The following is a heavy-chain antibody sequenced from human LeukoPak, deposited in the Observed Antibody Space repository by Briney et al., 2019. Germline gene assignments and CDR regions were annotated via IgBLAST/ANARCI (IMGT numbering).Heavy chain of an antibody. V-gene: IGHV4-59*01. CDR3: AREDGYCSSTSCNNWFDP. Sequence: SETLSLTCTVSGGSMSNFYWTWIRQPPGKGLEWIGNTYYSGSTKYNPSLKSRVTISVDTSKNQFSLNLSSVTAADTAVYYCAREDGYCSSTSCNNWFDPWGQGALVTVSS. D-gene: IGHD2-2*03. CDR2: TYYSGST. CDR1: GGSMSNFY. J-gene: IGHJ5*02.